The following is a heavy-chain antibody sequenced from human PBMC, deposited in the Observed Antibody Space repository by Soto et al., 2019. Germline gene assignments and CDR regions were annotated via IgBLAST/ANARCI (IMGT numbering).Heavy chain of an antibody. CDR3: AREIVGATPEFYFDY. J-gene: IGHJ4*02. D-gene: IGHD1-26*01. V-gene: IGHV3-33*01. Sequence: QVQLVESGGGVVQPGRSLRLSCAASGFTFSSYGMHWVRQAPGKGLEWVAVIWYDGSNKYYADSVKGRFTISRDNSKNTLYLQMNSLRAEDTAVYYCAREIVGATPEFYFDYWGQGTLVTVSS. CDR2: IWYDGSNK. CDR1: GFTFSSYG.